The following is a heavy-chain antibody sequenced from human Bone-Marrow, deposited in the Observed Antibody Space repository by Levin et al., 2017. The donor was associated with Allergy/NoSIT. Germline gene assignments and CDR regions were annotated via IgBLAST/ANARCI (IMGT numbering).Heavy chain of an antibody. D-gene: IGHD2-2*01. J-gene: IGHJ4*02. CDR2: ISGSGGST. V-gene: IGHV3-23*01. CDR1: GFTFSSYA. CDR3: AKDLSGDIVVVPAAKFDY. Sequence: GESLKISCAASGFTFSSYAMSWVRQAPGKGLEWVSAISGSGGSTYYADSVKGRFTISRDNSKNTLYLQMNSLRAEDTAVYYCAKDLSGDIVVVPAAKFDYWGQGTLVTVSS.